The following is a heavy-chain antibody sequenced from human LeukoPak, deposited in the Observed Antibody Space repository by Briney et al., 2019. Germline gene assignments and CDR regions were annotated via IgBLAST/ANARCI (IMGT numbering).Heavy chain of an antibody. Sequence: GASVKVSCKASGYTFTSYAMHWVRQAPGQGLEWMGWINAVNGNTKYSQEFQGRVTMTTDTSTSTAYMELRSLRSDDTAVYYCARDYYDILASIGYWGQGTLVTVSS. D-gene: IGHD3-9*01. J-gene: IGHJ4*02. CDR3: ARDYYDILASIGY. CDR2: INAVNGNT. CDR1: GYTFTSYA. V-gene: IGHV1-3*01.